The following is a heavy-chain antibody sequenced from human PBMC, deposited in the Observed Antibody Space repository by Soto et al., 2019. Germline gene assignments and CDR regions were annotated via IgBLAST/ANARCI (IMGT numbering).Heavy chain of an antibody. V-gene: IGHV4-30-2*01. CDR1: GDSISSGGYS. CDR3: ARDSRSGYYLDY. J-gene: IGHJ4*02. Sequence: QLQLQESGSGLVKPSQTLSRTCAVSGDSISSGGYSWNWIRQPPGKGLEWIGYIYHSGGTDYNPSLKSRVTITVDSSNNQFSLKLSSVTAADTAVYYCARDSRSGYYLDYWGQGTLVTVSS. D-gene: IGHD3-22*01. CDR2: IYHSGGT.